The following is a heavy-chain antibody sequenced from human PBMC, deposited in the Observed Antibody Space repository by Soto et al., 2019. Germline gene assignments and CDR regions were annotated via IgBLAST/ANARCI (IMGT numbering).Heavy chain of an antibody. J-gene: IGHJ5*02. CDR1: GGTFSSYA. CDR2: IIPIFGTA. D-gene: IGHD3-22*01. V-gene: IGHV1-69*13. CDR3: ARYPPYYYDSSGYYWFDP. Sequence: SVKVSCKASGGTFSSYAISWVRQAPGQGLEWMGGIIPIFGTANYAQKFQGRVTITADESTSTAYMELSSLRSEDTAVYYCARYPPYYYDSSGYYWFDPWGQGTLVTVSS.